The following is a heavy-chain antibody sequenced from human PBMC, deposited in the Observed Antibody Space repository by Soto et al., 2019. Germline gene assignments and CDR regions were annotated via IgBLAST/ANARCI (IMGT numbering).Heavy chain of an antibody. V-gene: IGHV1-46*01. D-gene: IGHD6-13*01. Sequence: QVQLVQSGAEVKKPGASLKVSCKASGYTFTSYYMHWVRQAPGQGLEWMGIINPSGGSTSYAQKFQGRVTMTRDTSTSTVYMELSSLRSEDTAVYYCARDSGTFTHNYYGMDVWGQGTTVTVSS. CDR2: INPSGGST. CDR3: ARDSGTFTHNYYGMDV. CDR1: GYTFTSYY. J-gene: IGHJ6*02.